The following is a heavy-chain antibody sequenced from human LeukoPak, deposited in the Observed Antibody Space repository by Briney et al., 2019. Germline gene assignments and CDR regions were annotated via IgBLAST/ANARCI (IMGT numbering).Heavy chain of an antibody. V-gene: IGHV5-10-1*01. D-gene: IGHD3-22*01. Sequence: GESLKISCKGSGYSFTSYWISWVRQMPGKGLEWMGRIDPSDSYTNYSPSFQGHVTISADKSISTAYLQWSSLKASDTAMYYCARLADSSGYYYPESRTYYYYGMDVWGQGTTVTVSS. J-gene: IGHJ6*02. CDR1: GYSFTSYW. CDR2: IDPSDSYT. CDR3: ARLADSSGYYYPESRTYYYYGMDV.